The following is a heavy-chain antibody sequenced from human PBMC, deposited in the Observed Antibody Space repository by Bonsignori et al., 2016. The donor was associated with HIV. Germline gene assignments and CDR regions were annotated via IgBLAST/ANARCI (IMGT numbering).Heavy chain of an antibody. CDR3: AKDAMITMVRGVIITYFDY. CDR2: ISGSGGST. V-gene: IGHV3-23*01. D-gene: IGHD3-10*01. J-gene: IGHJ4*02. Sequence: VRQAPGKGLEWVSAISGSGGSTYYADSVKGRFTISRDNSKNTLYLQMNSLRAEDTAVYYCAKDAMITMVRGVIITYFDYWGQGTLVTVSS.